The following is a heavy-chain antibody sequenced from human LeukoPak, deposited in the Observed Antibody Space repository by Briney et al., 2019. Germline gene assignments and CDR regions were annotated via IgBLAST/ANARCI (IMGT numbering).Heavy chain of an antibody. V-gene: IGHV4-31*03. D-gene: IGHD3-22*01. J-gene: IGHJ3*02. CDR1: GGSISSGGYY. CDR3: ARTPITMIVVVTPDAFDI. Sequence: SETLSLTCTVSGGSISSGGYYWSWIRQHPGTGLEWIGYIYYSGSTYYNPSPKSRVTISVDTSKNQFSLKLSSVTAADTAVYYCARTPITMIVVVTPDAFDIWGQGTMVTVSS. CDR2: IYYSGST.